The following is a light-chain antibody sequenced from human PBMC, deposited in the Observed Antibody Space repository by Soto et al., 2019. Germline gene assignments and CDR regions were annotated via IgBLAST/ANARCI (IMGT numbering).Light chain of an antibody. CDR3: SSYTSSSTLV. J-gene: IGLJ3*02. CDR1: SSDVGGYNY. Sequence: QSALTQPASGSGSPGQSITISCTGTSSDVGGYNYVSWYQHHPGKAPKLMIYDVSNRPSGVSNRFSGSKSGNTASLTISGLHAEDEADYYCSSYTSSSTLVFGGGTKLTVL. CDR2: DVS. V-gene: IGLV2-14*03.